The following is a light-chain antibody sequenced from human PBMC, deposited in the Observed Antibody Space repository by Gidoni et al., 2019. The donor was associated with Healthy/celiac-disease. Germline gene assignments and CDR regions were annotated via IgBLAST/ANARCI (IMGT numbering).Light chain of an antibody. CDR2: GAS. V-gene: IGKV3-20*01. J-gene: IGKJ3*01. Sequence: EIVLTQSPGTLSLSPGERAPLSCRASQSVSSSYLAWYQQKPGQAPRLLIYGASSRATGIPDRFSGSGSGTDFTLTISRLEPEDFAVYYCQQYGSSPWFTFGPGTKVDIK. CDR3: QQYGSSPWFT. CDR1: QSVSSSY.